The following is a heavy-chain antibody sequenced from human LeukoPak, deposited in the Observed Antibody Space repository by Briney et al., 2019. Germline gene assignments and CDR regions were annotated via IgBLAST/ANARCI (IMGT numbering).Heavy chain of an antibody. V-gene: IGHV3-43*02. CDR2: ISGDGGST. CDR3: STSIFAAPFDS. CDR1: GDTIDNYA. Sequence: GGSLRLSCIASGDTIDNYARHWARQAPGKGLEWVSLISGDGGSTYYADSVKGRFTISRDNSKHSLHLQMNSLGTEDTALYHSSTSIFAAPFDSWGQGTLVTVSS. J-gene: IGHJ4*02. D-gene: IGHD6-25*01.